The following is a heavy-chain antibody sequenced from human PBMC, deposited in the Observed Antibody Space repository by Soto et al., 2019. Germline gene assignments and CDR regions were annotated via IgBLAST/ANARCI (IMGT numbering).Heavy chain of an antibody. V-gene: IGHV1-69*06. D-gene: IGHD4-4*01. J-gene: IGHJ4*02. CDR2: IIPIYDSP. CDR3: ASSTIQSGVRDDLNLDF. CDR1: GDTFNNYA. Sequence: SVKVSCKASGDTFNNYAISWVRQAPGQRLQWMGGIIPIYDSPSYAQGSHNRVTITADRSTSTAHLELNGLTSEDTAVYYVASSTIQSGVRDDLNLDFWGQGTLVTVSS.